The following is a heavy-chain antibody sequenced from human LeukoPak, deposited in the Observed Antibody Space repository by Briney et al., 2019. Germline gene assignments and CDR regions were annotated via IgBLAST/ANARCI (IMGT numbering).Heavy chain of an antibody. CDR3: TKDRYCTTTTCPLDY. CDR2: ISRDGGCT. CDR1: GLTFDDYT. Sequence: GGSLRLSCAASGLTFDDYTFHWVRQAPGKGLEWVSLISRDGGCTYYADSVKGRFTISRDNRKNSVYLQMSSLRTEDTALYYCTKDRYCTTTTCPLDYWGQGTLVTVSS. D-gene: IGHD2-2*01. V-gene: IGHV3-43*01. J-gene: IGHJ4*02.